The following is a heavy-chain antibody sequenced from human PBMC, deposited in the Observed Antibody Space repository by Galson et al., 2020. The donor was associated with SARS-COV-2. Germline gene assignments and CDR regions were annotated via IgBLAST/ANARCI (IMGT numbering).Heavy chain of an antibody. CDR1: GFTFSAYG. V-gene: IGHV3-23*01. J-gene: IGHJ4*02. CDR2: ISGSSDDT. Sequence: GGSLRLSCAASGFTFSAYGMSWVRQAPGKGLEWVSGISGSSDDTHYAESVKGRFTISRDNSKNMIYLQMHSLTAEDTAIYFCAKDSSWRLAVAYFHYWGQGTPVTVSS. CDR3: AKDSSWRLAVAYFHY. D-gene: IGHD6-19*01.